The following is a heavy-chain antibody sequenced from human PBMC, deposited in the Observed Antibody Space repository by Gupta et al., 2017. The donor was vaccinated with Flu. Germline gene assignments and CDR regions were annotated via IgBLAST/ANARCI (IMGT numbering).Heavy chain of an antibody. D-gene: IGHD1-26*01. V-gene: IGHV5-51*01. CDR3: ARPRGPRVADVGALDV. CDR1: GYNFNNYW. J-gene: IGHJ6*02. CDR2: IYPEDSDA. Sequence: GAEVRKAGESLKISCEAAGYNFNNYWIAWVRQLPGKGLEWMGIIYPEDSDARYSPSFRGQVTMSIDKSISAAYLQWDDLKASDSATYYCARPRGPRVADVGALDVWGQGTTVPVS.